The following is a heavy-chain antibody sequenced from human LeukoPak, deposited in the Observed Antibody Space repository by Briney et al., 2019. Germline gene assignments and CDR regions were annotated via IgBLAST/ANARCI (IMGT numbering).Heavy chain of an antibody. J-gene: IGHJ4*02. CDR2: ISSSSSTI. D-gene: IGHD1-26*01. CDR3: ERAEERGATASDY. V-gene: IGHV3-48*04. Sequence: GGSLRLSCAASGFTFSSYSMNWVRQAPGKGLEWVSYISSSSSTIYYADSVKGRFTISRDNAENSLYLQMNSLRAEDTAVYYCERAEERGATASDYWGQGTLVTVSS. CDR1: GFTFSSYS.